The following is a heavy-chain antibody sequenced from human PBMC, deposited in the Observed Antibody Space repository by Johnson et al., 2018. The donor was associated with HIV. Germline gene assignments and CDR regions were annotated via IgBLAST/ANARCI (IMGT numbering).Heavy chain of an antibody. D-gene: IGHD2-15*01. Sequence: VQLVESGGGVVQPGRSLRLSCAATGFTFNSYAMHWVRQAPGKGLEWVAFIRYDGSNKYYADSVKGRFTISRDNSKNTLYLQMNSLRAEDTAVYYCAKSSGSSGAFDIWGQGTMVTVSS. V-gene: IGHV3-30*02. CDR1: GFTFNSYA. CDR2: IRYDGSNK. CDR3: AKSSGSSGAFDI. J-gene: IGHJ3*02.